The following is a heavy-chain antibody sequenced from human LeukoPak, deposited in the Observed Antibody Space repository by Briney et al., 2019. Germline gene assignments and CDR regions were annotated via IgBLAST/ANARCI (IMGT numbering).Heavy chain of an antibody. V-gene: IGHV4-34*01. D-gene: IGHD3-3*01. CDR1: GGSFSGYY. Sequence: PSETLSLTCAVYGGSFSGYYWSWIRQPPGKGLEWIGEINHSGSTNYNPSLKSRVTISVDTSKNTFYLKLSSVTAADTAVYYCARATPETPRYDFWSGYYKLLFDYWGQGTLVTVSS. CDR3: ARATPETPRYDFWSGYYKLLFDY. J-gene: IGHJ4*02. CDR2: INHSGST.